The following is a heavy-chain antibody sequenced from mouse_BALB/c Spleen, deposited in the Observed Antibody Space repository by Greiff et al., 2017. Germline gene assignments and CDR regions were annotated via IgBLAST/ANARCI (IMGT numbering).Heavy chain of an antibody. Sequence: VQLQESGPGLVAPSQSLSITCTVSGFSLTSYGVHWVRQPPGKGLEWLGVIWAGGSTNYNSALMSRLSISKDNSKSQVFLKMNSLQTDDTAMYYCARDLYYGSSYGYAMDYWGQGTSVTVSS. V-gene: IGHV2-9*02. CDR2: IWAGGST. D-gene: IGHD1-1*01. CDR3: ARDLYYGSSYGYAMDY. J-gene: IGHJ4*01. CDR1: GFSLTSYG.